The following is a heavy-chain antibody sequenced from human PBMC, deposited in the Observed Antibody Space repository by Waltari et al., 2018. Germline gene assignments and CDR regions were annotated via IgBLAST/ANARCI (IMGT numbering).Heavy chain of an antibody. CDR3: VREAYLAAGFDF. CDR2: VNSAGNS. J-gene: IGHJ4*02. V-gene: IGHV3-53*02. CDR1: GFVVSGNF. Sequence: EVQLVETGGGFIQPGGSLRVSCAASGFVVSGNFMHWVRQAPGKGRDGVSLVNSAGNSFYADAVKGRFTISRDTSKNTLYLQMNSLRVEDTAMYYCVREAYLAAGFDFWGQGTPVTVSS. D-gene: IGHD6-25*01.